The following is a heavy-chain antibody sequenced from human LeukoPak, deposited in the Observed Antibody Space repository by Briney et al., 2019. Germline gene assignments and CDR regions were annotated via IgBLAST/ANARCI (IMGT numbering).Heavy chain of an antibody. Sequence: GGSLRLSCAASGFTFSSYNMKWVRQAPGKGLEWVSSISRSSSYIYYADSMKGRFTISRDNAKNTLYLQMNSLRAEDTAVYYCALEYFDYWGQGTLVTVSS. CDR2: ISRSSSYI. V-gene: IGHV3-21*01. J-gene: IGHJ4*02. CDR3: ALEYFDY. CDR1: GFTFSSYN.